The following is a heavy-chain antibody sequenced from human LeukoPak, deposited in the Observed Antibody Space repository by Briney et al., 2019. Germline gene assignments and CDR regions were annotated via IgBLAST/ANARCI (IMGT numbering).Heavy chain of an antibody. J-gene: IGHJ6*03. Sequence: SVKVSCKASGDTFTNYAINWVRQAPGQGLEWMGSFIPILGTPNYAQKFQGRVTFTADTSTSTGYMELTSLRSDDTAMYYCARESHCSGGSCYSRHYYYYYYMDVWGKGTTVTISS. D-gene: IGHD2-15*01. CDR1: GDTFTNYA. CDR2: FIPILGTP. V-gene: IGHV1-69*04. CDR3: ARESHCSGGSCYSRHYYYYYYMDV.